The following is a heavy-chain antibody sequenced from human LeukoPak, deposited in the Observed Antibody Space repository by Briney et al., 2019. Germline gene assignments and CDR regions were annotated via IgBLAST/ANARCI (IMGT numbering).Heavy chain of an antibody. CDR3: AKDLQRYYYDSSGYYFVGAFDI. CDR1: GFTFSSYW. CDR2: ISGSGGST. J-gene: IGHJ3*02. V-gene: IGHV3-23*01. D-gene: IGHD3-22*01. Sequence: GGSLRLSCAASGFTFSSYWMSWVRQAPGKGLEWVSAISGSGGSTYYADSVKGRFTISRDNSKNTLYLQMNSLRAEDTAVYYCAKDLQRYYYDSSGYYFVGAFDIWGQGTMVTVSS.